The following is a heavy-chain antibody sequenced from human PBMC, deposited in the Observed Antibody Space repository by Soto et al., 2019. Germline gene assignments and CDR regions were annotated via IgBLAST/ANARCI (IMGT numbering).Heavy chain of an antibody. CDR2: IIPIFGTA. D-gene: IGHD3-3*01. V-gene: IGHV1-69*12. J-gene: IGHJ6*02. Sequence: QVQLVQSGAEVKKPGSSVKVSCKASGGTFSSYAISWVRQAPGQGLEWMGGIIPIFGTANYALKFQGRVTMTADESTSTAYMELSSMRSEDTAVYYCARDSVLRFLEVMDVWGQGTTVTVSS. CDR3: ARDSVLRFLEVMDV. CDR1: GGTFSSYA.